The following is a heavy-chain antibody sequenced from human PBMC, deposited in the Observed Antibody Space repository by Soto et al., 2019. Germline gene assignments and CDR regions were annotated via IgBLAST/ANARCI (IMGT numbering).Heavy chain of an antibody. CDR3: ARLYYGSGSGFDY. Sequence: NPSETLSLTCTVSGGSISSSSYYWGWIRQPPGKGLEWIGSIYYSGSTYYNPSLKSRVTISVDTSKNQFSLKLSSVTAADTAVYYCARLYYGSGSGFDYWGQGTLVTVSS. CDR1: GGSISSSSYY. V-gene: IGHV4-39*01. CDR2: IYYSGST. J-gene: IGHJ4*02. D-gene: IGHD3-10*01.